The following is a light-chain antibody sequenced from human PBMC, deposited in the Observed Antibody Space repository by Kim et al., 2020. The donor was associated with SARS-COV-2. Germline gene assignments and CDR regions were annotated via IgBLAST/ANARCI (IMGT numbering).Light chain of an antibody. CDR2: LERSGSY. CDR1: SERSTYL. J-gene: IGLJ3*02. Sequence: SSVQLTVTRSSERSTYLLAWHQQQPGKAPRYLMRLERSGSYNKGSGVPDRFSGSSSGADRYLTISNLQSEDEADYYCETWDSNSLVFGGGTQLTVL. CDR3: ETWDSNSLV. V-gene: IGLV4-60*03.